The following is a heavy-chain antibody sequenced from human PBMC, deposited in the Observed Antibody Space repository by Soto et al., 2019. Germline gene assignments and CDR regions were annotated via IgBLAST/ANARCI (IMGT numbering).Heavy chain of an antibody. Sequence: SQTLSLTCAISGDSVSSNSAAWNWIRQSPSRGLEWLGRTYYRSKWYNDYAVSVKSRITINPDTSKNQFSLQLNSVTPEDTAVYYCARGYCSSTSWQAWFDPWGQGTLVTVSS. D-gene: IGHD2-2*01. J-gene: IGHJ5*02. V-gene: IGHV6-1*01. CDR2: TYYRSKWYN. CDR1: GDSVSSNSAA. CDR3: ARGYCSSTSWQAWFDP.